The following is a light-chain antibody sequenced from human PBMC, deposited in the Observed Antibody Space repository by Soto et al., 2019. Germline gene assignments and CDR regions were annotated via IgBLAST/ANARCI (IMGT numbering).Light chain of an antibody. CDR3: SSYISSSTYV. Sequence: QSVLTQSASVSGSPGQSITISCTGTSSDVGGYNYVSWYQQHPGKAPKLMIYDVSNRPSGVSNRFSGSKSGNTASLTISGLQAEDEADYYCSSYISSSTYVFGSGTKLTVL. CDR2: DVS. J-gene: IGLJ1*01. V-gene: IGLV2-14*01. CDR1: SSDVGGYNY.